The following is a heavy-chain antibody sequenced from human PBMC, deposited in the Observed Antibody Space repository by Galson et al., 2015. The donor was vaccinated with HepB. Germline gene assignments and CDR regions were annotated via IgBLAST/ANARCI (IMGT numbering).Heavy chain of an antibody. CDR2: ISSSSGYT. V-gene: IGHV3-21*01. J-gene: IGHJ4*02. CDR1: GFTFSSYS. Sequence: TLRLSCAASGFTFSSYSMNWVRQAPGKGLEWVSSISSSSGYTYYADSVKGRFTISRDNAKNSLYLQMNSLRAEDTAVYYCARALYYGDYWGQGTLVTVSS. CDR3: ARALYYGDY.